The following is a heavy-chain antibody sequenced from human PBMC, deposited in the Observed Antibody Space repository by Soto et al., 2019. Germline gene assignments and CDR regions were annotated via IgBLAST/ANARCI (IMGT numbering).Heavy chain of an antibody. Sequence: QVQLQESGPGLVKPSETLSLTCTVSGGSISSYYWSWIRQPPGKGLEWIGYIYYSGSTNYNPSLKSRVTISVDTSKNQFSLKLSSVTAADTAVYYCARTPGGYRSGGSCLGYFDYWGQGTLVTVSS. D-gene: IGHD2-15*01. CDR2: IYYSGST. CDR1: GGSISSYY. J-gene: IGHJ4*02. V-gene: IGHV4-59*01. CDR3: ARTPGGYRSGGSCLGYFDY.